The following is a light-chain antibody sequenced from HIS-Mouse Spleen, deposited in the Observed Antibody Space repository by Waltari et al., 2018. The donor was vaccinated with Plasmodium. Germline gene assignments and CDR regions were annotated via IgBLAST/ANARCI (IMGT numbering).Light chain of an antibody. Sequence: SYELTQPPSVSVSPGPTASIPCPGDKLGYKYSCWYQQKPGQSPVLVIYHDSKRPSGIPERFSGSNSGNTATLTISGTQAMDEADYYCQAWDSSTVVFGGGTKLTVL. CDR2: HDS. CDR1: KLGYKY. J-gene: IGLJ2*01. CDR3: QAWDSSTVV. V-gene: IGLV3-1*01.